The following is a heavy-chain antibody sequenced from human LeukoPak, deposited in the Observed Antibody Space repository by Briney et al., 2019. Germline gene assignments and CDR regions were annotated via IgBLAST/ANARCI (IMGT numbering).Heavy chain of an antibody. CDR1: GFSFDDYA. V-gene: IGHV3-48*03. J-gene: IGHJ6*04. D-gene: IGHD3-10*02. Sequence: GGSLRLSCAASGFSFDDYAMNWVRQAPGKGLEWVSYITSRGSTIYYADSVKGRFTISRDNAKNSLYLQMNSLRAEDTAVYYCAELGITMIGGVWGKGTTVTISS. CDR3: AELGITMIGGV. CDR2: ITSRGSTI.